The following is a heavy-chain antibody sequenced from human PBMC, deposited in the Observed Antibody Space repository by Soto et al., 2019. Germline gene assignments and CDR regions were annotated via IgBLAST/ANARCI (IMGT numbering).Heavy chain of an antibody. CDR3: ARGRIVVVPAESTGWLNYNYYGMDV. J-gene: IGHJ6*02. D-gene: IGHD2-2*01. CDR2: INHSGST. V-gene: IGHV4-34*01. CDR1: GGSFSGYY. Sequence: SETLSLTCAVYGGSFSGYYWSWIRQPPGKGLEWIGEINHSGSTNYNPSLKSRVTISVDTSKNQFSLKLSSVTAADTAVYYCARGRIVVVPAESTGWLNYNYYGMDVWGQGTTVTVSS.